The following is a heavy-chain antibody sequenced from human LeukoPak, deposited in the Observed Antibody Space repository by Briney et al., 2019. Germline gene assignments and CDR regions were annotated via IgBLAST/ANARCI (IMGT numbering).Heavy chain of an antibody. CDR3: AGGADGDLGMDV. CDR2: IIPICGTA. Sequence: SVKVSCKASGGTFSSYAISWVRQAPGQGLEWMGGIIPICGTANYAQKFQGRVTITADKSTSTAYMELSSPRSENTAVYYCAGGADGDLGMDVWGKGITVTVSS. D-gene: IGHD3-10*01. V-gene: IGHV1-69*06. CDR1: GGTFSSYA. J-gene: IGHJ6*04.